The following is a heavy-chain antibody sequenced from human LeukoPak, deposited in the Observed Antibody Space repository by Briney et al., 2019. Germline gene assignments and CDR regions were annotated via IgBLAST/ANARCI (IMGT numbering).Heavy chain of an antibody. Sequence: PSETLSLTCTVSGGSISSGSYYWSWIRQPAGKGLEWIGRIYTSGSTNYNPSLKSRVTISVDTSKNQFSLKLSSVTAAGTDVYYCARLGYCSGGSCYSAFDIWGQGTMVTVSS. V-gene: IGHV4-61*02. J-gene: IGHJ3*02. CDR3: ARLGYCSGGSCYSAFDI. CDR1: GGSISSGSYY. D-gene: IGHD2-15*01. CDR2: IYTSGST.